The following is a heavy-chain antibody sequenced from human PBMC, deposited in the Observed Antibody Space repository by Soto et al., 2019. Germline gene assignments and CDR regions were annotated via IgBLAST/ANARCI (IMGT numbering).Heavy chain of an antibody. Sequence: SETLSLTCAVYGGSFSGYYWSWIRQPPGKGLEWIGEINHSGSTNYNPSLKSRVTISVDTSKNQFSLKLSSVTAADTAVYYCARRHRSSSRGMDVWGQGTTVTVSS. CDR2: INHSGST. CDR1: GGSFSGYY. D-gene: IGHD6-6*01. CDR3: ARRHRSSSRGMDV. J-gene: IGHJ6*02. V-gene: IGHV4-34*01.